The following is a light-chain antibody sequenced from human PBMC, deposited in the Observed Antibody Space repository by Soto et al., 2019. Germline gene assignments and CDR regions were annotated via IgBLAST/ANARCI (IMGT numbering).Light chain of an antibody. CDR1: QSVSSAL. CDR3: QQYESSPLT. Sequence: EIVLTQSPDTLSLSPGEIATLSCRASQSVSSALLAWYQQKPGQAPRLLIYRASTRATGIPDRFTGSGSGTDFTLTISRLEPEEFAVYYCQQYESSPLTVGGGTKVEIK. J-gene: IGKJ4*01. V-gene: IGKV3-20*01. CDR2: RAS.